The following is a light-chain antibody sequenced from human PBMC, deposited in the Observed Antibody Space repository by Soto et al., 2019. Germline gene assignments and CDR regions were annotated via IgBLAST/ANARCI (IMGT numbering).Light chain of an antibody. Sequence: DIQMTQSPSSLSASVGDKVTITCRSRQNINNYLNWYQQKPGKAPKLLIYATSTLQSGVPSRFSGSGSGTDFTLTVSSLQPEDFATYYCQQSFNTPWTFXQGTKVDIK. CDR1: QNINNY. CDR2: ATS. CDR3: QQSFNTPWT. V-gene: IGKV1-39*01. J-gene: IGKJ1*01.